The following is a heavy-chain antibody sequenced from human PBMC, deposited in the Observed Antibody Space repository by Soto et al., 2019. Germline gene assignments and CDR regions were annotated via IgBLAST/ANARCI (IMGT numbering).Heavy chain of an antibody. CDR2: ISSSSSYI. CDR3: ARDLTPLRYFDWLSYFDY. J-gene: IGHJ4*02. V-gene: IGHV3-21*01. CDR1: GFTFSSYS. D-gene: IGHD3-9*01. Sequence: GGSLRLSCASSGFTFSSYSMNLVRQAPGKGLEWVSSISSSSSYIYYADSVKGRFTISRDNAKNSLYLQMNGLRAEDTAVYYCARDLTPLRYFDWLSYFDYWGQGTLVTVSS.